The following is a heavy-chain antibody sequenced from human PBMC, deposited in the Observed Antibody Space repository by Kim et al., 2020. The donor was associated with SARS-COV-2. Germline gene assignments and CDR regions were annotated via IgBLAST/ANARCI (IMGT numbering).Heavy chain of an antibody. J-gene: IGHJ6*02. V-gene: IGHV1-8*01. Sequence: QKFQGRVTTTRNTSKSTAYMELSSVRSEDTAVYYCARSTVYGDYYYGMDVWGQGTTVTVSS. CDR3: ARSTVYGDYYYGMDV. D-gene: IGHD4-17*01.